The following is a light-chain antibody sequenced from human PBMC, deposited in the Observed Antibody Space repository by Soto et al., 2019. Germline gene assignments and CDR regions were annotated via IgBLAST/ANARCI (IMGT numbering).Light chain of an antibody. V-gene: IGKV1-5*01. CDR2: DAS. CDR3: QQYDNYPLT. CDR1: QSIGTW. J-gene: IGKJ4*01. Sequence: DLQMTQSPSTLSASVGDRVAITCRASQSIGTWLAWYQHKPGKAPKLLIFDASTLEGGVPSRFSGGGSGTDFTLTISSLQPDDFATYYCQQYDNYPLTFGGGTKVDIK.